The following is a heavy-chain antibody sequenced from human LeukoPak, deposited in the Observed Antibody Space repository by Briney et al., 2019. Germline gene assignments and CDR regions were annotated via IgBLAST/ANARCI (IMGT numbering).Heavy chain of an antibody. CDR3: AKGKVNHDGAFDL. J-gene: IGHJ3*01. V-gene: IGHV3-23*01. D-gene: IGHD1-14*01. CDR1: GFSFRSYT. CDR2: ISASGVSA. Sequence: GGSLRLSCEGSGFSFRSYTMNWVRQVPGKGLGWVSTISASGVSAYYAVSVKGRFTISRDNSKNTFYMQMNSLRAEDTAVYYCAKGKVNHDGAFDLWGQGAMVTVSS.